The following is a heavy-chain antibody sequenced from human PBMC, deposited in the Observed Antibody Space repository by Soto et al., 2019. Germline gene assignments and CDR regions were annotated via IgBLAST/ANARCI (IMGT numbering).Heavy chain of an antibody. D-gene: IGHD2-21*02. V-gene: IGHV4-38-2*01. CDR3: ARASGGNSGWGHWSDP. Sequence: SETLSLTCAVSGYSISSGYYWGWIRQPPGRGLEWIGSISHSRTTYYTPSLRSRVTISIDTSNNQFSLKLSSVTAADTAVYYCARASGGNSGWGHWSDPWGQGTLVTVSS. CDR2: ISHSRTT. J-gene: IGHJ5*02. CDR1: GYSISSGYY.